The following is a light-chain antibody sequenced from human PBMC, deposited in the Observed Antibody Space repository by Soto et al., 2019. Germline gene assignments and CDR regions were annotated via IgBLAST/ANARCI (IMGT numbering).Light chain of an antibody. Sequence: EILMTQSPATLSVSPGDRATLSCRASQIVSNNLAWYQQRPGQAPRLLIYGASTRATGIPARFSGSGSGTEFTLTISSLQSEDFAVYYCQQYNDWPPWTFGQGSKVAI. CDR2: GAS. CDR3: QQYNDWPPWT. CDR1: QIVSNN. J-gene: IGKJ1*01. V-gene: IGKV3-15*01.